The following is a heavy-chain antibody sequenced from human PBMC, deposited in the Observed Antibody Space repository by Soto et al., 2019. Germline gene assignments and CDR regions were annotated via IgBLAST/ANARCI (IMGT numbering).Heavy chain of an antibody. D-gene: IGHD5-18*01. CDR1: GYTFTHYY. CDR3: ATSMNSAMAFDY. V-gene: IGHV1-46*01. J-gene: IGHJ4*02. CDR2: INPNGGST. Sequence: QVQLVKSGAEVKKPGASVKVSCKASGYTFTHYYIHWVRQAPGQGLEWMGIINPNGGSTTYAQKFRAGFTMTRDTSTSTVYMELSSLRSEDSAVYYCATSMNSAMAFDYWGQGTLVTVSS.